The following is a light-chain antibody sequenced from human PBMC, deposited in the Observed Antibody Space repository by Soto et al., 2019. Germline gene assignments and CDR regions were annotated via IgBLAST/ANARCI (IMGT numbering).Light chain of an antibody. CDR3: QHYGSFYT. V-gene: IGKV3-20*01. CDR2: GAS. J-gene: IGKJ2*01. Sequence: EIVLTQSPGTLSLSPGERATLSCRASQSVSSSYLAWYHQKPGQAPRLLIYGASSRATGIPDRFSGSESGTDFTLTISGLEPEDFAVYYGQHYGSFYTFAQGTQLEIK. CDR1: QSVSSSY.